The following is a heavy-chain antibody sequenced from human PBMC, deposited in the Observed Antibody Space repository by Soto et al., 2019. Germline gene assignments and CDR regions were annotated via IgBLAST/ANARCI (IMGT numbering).Heavy chain of an antibody. J-gene: IGHJ3*02. D-gene: IGHD1-26*01. V-gene: IGHV2-5*02. CDR2: IYWDDDK. CDR1: GFSLSTSGVG. CDR3: AHVGVGANTDYAFDI. Sequence: QITLKESGPTLVKPTQTLTLTCTFSGFSLSTSGVGVGWIRQPPGKALEWLALIYWDDDKRYSPSLKSRLTTXXDXPXXQVVPTMTNLDPVDTATYSCAHVGVGANTDYAFDIWGQGTMVTVSS.